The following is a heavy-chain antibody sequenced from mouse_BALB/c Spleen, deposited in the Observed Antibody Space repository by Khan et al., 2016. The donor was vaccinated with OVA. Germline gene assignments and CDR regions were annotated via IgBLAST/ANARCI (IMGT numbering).Heavy chain of an antibody. Sequence: EVELVESGGGLVKPGGSLKLSCAATGFTFSNYYMYWVRQTPEKRLEWVATISDGGTYIYYPDNVKGRFTISRDNAKHHLYLQMSSLKSEDTAISYCTRGYYGDPFAYGGQGTLVTVSA. CDR1: GFTFSNYY. CDR3: TRGYYGDPFAY. CDR2: ISDGGTYI. V-gene: IGHV5-4*02. D-gene: IGHD2-13*01. J-gene: IGHJ3*01.